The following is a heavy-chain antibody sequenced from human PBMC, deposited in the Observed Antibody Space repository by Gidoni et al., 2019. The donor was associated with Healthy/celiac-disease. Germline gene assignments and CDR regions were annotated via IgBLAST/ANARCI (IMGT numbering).Heavy chain of an antibody. Sequence: QVQLQESGPGLVKPSQTLSLTCTVSGGSISSGVSYWSWIRQHPGKGLEWIGYIYYSGSTYYNPSLKSRVTISVDTSKNQFSLKLSSVTAADTAVYYCARVLSPPGRASQDNWFDPWGQGTLVTVSS. J-gene: IGHJ5*02. CDR3: ARVLSPPGRASQDNWFDP. D-gene: IGHD1-26*01. CDR2: IYYSGST. V-gene: IGHV4-31*03. CDR1: GGSISSGVSY.